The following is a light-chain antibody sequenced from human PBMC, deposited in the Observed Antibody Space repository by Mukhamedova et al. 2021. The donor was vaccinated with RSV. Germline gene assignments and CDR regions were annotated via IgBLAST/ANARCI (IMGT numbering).Light chain of an antibody. V-gene: IGLV3-9*01. CDR2: KDN. J-gene: IGLJ2*01. CDR3: QVWDLNTAV. Sequence: GGNSIGSRHVHWYHQQSGQAPVLVIYKDNNRPAGIPERFSCSNSGNTATLTISRAQAGDEGDYYCQVWDLNTAVFGGGTKLTVL. CDR1: SIGSRH.